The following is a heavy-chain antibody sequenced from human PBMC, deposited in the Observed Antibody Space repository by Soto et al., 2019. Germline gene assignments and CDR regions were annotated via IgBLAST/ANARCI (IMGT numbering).Heavy chain of an antibody. J-gene: IGHJ4*02. CDR2: VNPIVSMS. V-gene: IGHV1-69*02. Sequence: QVQLVQSGAEVKRPGSSVKGSCKASGDTFNFYAIKWVRQAPGLGLEWMGRVNPIVSMSNYAQKFQGRVTMTADKSTSTAYMELRSLRSEDTAIYYCASSYGSGYRAFDYWGQGALVTVSS. D-gene: IGHD3-10*01. CDR1: GDTFNFYA. CDR3: ASSYGSGYRAFDY.